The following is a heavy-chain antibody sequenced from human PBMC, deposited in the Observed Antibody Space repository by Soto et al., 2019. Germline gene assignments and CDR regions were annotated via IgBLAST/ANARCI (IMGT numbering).Heavy chain of an antibody. D-gene: IGHD1-26*01. J-gene: IGHJ5*02. CDR3: AREVRATFDP. V-gene: IGHV3-7*01. CDR2: IKQDGSEK. CDR1: GFTFSTYW. Sequence: PGGSLRLSCAASGFTFSTYWMSWVRQAPGKGPEWVASIKQDGSEKYYMDSVKGRFTISKDNAKNSLYLQMNSLRVEDTAVYYCAREVRATFDPWGQGTLVTVSS.